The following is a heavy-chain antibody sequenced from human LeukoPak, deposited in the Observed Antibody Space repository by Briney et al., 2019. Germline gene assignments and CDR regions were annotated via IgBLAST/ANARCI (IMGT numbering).Heavy chain of an antibody. J-gene: IGHJ4*02. Sequence: PGGSLRLSCAASGFTFSSYWMHWVRQAPGKGLVWVSRINSDGSSTSYADSVRGRFTISRDNAKNTLYLQMNSLRAEDTAVHYCVRDWGAATVTAPDYWGQGTLVTVSS. CDR3: VRDWGAATVTAPDY. CDR1: GFTFSSYW. V-gene: IGHV3-74*01. CDR2: INSDGSST. D-gene: IGHD4-17*01.